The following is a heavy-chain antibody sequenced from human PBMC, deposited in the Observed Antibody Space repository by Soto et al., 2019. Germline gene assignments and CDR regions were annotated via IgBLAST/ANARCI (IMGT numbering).Heavy chain of an antibody. Sequence: QVQLVESGGGVVQPGRSLRLSCAASGFTFSSYAMHWVRQAPGKGLEWVAVISYDGSNKYYADSVKGRFTISRDNSKNTLYLQVNSLRAEDTAVYYCASRSSGWYALPYYYYGMDVWGQGTTVTVSS. J-gene: IGHJ6*02. D-gene: IGHD6-19*01. CDR3: ASRSSGWYALPYYYYGMDV. V-gene: IGHV3-30-3*01. CDR2: ISYDGSNK. CDR1: GFTFSSYA.